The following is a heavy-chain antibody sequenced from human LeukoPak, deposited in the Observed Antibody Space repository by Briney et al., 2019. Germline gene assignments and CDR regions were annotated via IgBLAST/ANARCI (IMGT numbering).Heavy chain of an antibody. CDR1: GFTLRNYG. D-gene: IGHD5-12*01. V-gene: IGHV3-21*01. J-gene: IGHJ4*02. CDR3: ARDRGVTTTHFDY. CDR2: ISSSSTYI. Sequence: GGSLRLSCAASGFTLRNYGMNWVRQAPGKGLEWVSSISSSSTYIYYADSVKGRFTISRDNAKNSLYLQMNSLRAEDTAVYYCARDRGVTTTHFDYWGQGTLVTVSS.